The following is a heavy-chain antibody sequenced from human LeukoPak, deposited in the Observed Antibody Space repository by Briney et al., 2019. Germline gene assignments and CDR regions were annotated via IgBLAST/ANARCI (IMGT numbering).Heavy chain of an antibody. CDR1: GFTFSDYA. J-gene: IGHJ4*02. D-gene: IGHD5-24*01. V-gene: IGHV3-23*01. Sequence: GGSLRLSCAASGFTFSDYALAWVRQAPGQGLDRVSAISGAGSTTYYAESIEGRFTISRDNSKNTLYLQINSLRAEDTAVYYCAKDRSWGRDLDHWGQGTQVTVSS. CDR2: ISGAGSTT. CDR3: AKDRSWGRDLDH.